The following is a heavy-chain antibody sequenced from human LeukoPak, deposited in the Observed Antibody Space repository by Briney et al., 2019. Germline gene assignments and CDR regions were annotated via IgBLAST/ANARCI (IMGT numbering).Heavy chain of an antibody. D-gene: IGHD3-10*01. CDR2: INRGGST. V-gene: IGHV4-34*01. J-gene: IGHJ4*02. CDR1: GGSFSGYY. Sequence: PSETLSLSCAVYGGSFSGYYLNWIRQPPGKGLEWIGEINRGGSTNYNPSLKSRITISVDTSKNQFSLNLTSVTAADTAVYYCARSYNYGRYFFDSWGQGILVTVSS. CDR3: ARSYNYGRYFFDS.